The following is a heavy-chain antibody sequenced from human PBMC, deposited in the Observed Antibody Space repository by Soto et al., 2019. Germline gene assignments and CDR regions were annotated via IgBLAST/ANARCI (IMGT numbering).Heavy chain of an antibody. V-gene: IGHV1-69*13. J-gene: IGHJ6*02. CDR1: GGTFSSYA. Sequence: GASVKVSCKASGGTFSSYAISWVRQAPGQGLEWMGGLIPIFGTANYAQKFQGRVTITADESTSTAYMELSSLRSEDTAVYYCARDFSPAGTTGFYYYGMDVWGQGTTVTVSS. CDR3: ARDFSPAGTTGFYYYGMDV. CDR2: LIPIFGTA. D-gene: IGHD1-7*01.